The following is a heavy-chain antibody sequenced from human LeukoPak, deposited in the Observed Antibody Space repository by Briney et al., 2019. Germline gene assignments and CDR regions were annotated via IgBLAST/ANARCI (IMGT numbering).Heavy chain of an antibody. Sequence: ASVKVSCKASGYTLTNYNISWVRQAPGQGLEWMGWINTHKGHTNFLQKFQGRVTVTTDISTNTAYMELRRLRSDETAVYYCAREFGHCSGDNCFYFFDLWGQGSQVIVSS. CDR3: AREFGHCSGDNCFYFFDL. V-gene: IGHV1-18*01. J-gene: IGHJ4*02. CDR1: GYTLTNYN. CDR2: INTHKGHT. D-gene: IGHD2-15*01.